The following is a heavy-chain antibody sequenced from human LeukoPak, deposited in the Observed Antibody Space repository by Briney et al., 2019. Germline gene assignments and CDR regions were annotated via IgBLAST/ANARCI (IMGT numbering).Heavy chain of an antibody. CDR3: ARGWDYDSGGRPTAYVY. CDR2: IIPIFGTA. J-gene: IGHJ4*02. V-gene: IGHV1-69*13. D-gene: IGHD3-22*01. CDR1: GYTLTELS. Sequence: SVKVSCKVSGYTLTELSMHWVRQAPGQGLEWMGGIIPIFGTAIYAQKFQGKVTITADESTSTAYMELSSLRSEDTAIYYCARGWDYDSGGRPTAYVYWGQGTLVSVSS.